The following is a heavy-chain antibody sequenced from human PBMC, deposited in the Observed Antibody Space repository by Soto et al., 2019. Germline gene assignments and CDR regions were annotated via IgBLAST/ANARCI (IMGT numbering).Heavy chain of an antibody. CDR1: GGSFNDYY. V-gene: IGHV4-34*01. D-gene: IGHD3-16*01. CDR2: IKHGGST. J-gene: IGHJ4*02. Sequence: SETLSLTCAVYGGSFNDYYWNWIRQPPGKGLEWIGEIKHGGSTNYNPSLKTRVTMSLDTSKNQVSLKLTSVTAADTAVYYCARGRGEVDYRGQGTQVTVSS. CDR3: ARGRGEVDY.